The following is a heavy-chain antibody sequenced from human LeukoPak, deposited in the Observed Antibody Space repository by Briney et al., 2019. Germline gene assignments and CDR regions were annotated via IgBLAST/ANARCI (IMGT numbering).Heavy chain of an antibody. D-gene: IGHD6-13*01. V-gene: IGHV3-30-3*01. CDR3: ARLFMSSSCFDY. J-gene: IGHJ4*02. CDR2: ISYDGSNK. CDR1: GFTFSSYA. Sequence: GRSLRLSCAASGFTFSSYAMHWVRQAPGKGLEWVAVISYDGSNKYYADSVKGRFTISRDNSKNTLYLQMNSLRAEDTAVHYCARLFMSSSCFDYWGQGTLVTVSS.